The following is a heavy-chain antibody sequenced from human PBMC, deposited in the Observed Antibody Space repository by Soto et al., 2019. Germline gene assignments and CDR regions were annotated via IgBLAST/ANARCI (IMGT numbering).Heavy chain of an antibody. CDR2: ISAHNGNT. CDR3: ARGRYGDY. J-gene: IGHJ4*02. Sequence: QVHLVQSGAEVTKPGASVKVSCKGSGYAFTTYGITWVRQAPGQGLEWMGWISAHNGNTNYAQKLQGRVTVTRDTSTSTAYMELRSLRSDDTAAYYCARGRYGDYWGQGALVTVSS. CDR1: GYAFTTYG. D-gene: IGHD1-1*01. V-gene: IGHV1-18*01.